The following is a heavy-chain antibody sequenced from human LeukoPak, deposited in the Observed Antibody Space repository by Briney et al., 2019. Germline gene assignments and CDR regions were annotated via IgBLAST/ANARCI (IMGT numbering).Heavy chain of an antibody. Sequence: GASVKVSCKASGYTFTGYYIHWARQAPGQGLEWMGWINPNSDGTNYAQKFQGRVTMTRDTSITTAYMELSRLRSDDTAVYYCARGDEYELLGWFDYWGQGTLVTVSS. CDR3: ARGDEYELLGWFDY. CDR1: GYTFTGYY. CDR2: INPNSDGT. J-gene: IGHJ4*02. D-gene: IGHD1-26*01. V-gene: IGHV1-2*02.